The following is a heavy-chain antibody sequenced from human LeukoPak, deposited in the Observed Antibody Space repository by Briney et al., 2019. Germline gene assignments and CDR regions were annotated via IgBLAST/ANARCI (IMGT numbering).Heavy chain of an antibody. CDR1: GFTFSSYE. D-gene: IGHD4-23*01. CDR3: ARVLPRGGGDVFDI. CDR2: IDTAGDT. V-gene: IGHV3-13*01. Sequence: GGSLRLSCAASGFTFSSYEMNWVRQAPGKGLEWVSAIDTAGDTYYPGSVKGRFTISRESAKNSLYLQMNSLTAGDTAVYYCARVLPRGGGDVFDIWGQGTMVTVSS. J-gene: IGHJ3*02.